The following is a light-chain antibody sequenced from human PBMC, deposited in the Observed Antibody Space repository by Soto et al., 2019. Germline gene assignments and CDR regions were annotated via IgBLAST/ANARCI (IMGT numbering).Light chain of an antibody. CDR2: DAS. J-gene: IGKJ1*01. CDR3: QQYFSYSPWT. Sequence: DIQMTQSPSTLSSSVGDRVTITCRASQSITGWVAWYQQKPGKAPKLLIYDASTLEGGVPSRFSGGGSGTDFSLTISSLQPEDFATYYCQQYFSYSPWTFAQGTIVELK. CDR1: QSITGW. V-gene: IGKV1-5*01.